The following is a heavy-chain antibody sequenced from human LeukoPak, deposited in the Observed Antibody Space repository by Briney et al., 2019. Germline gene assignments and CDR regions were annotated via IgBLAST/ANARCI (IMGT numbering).Heavy chain of an antibody. J-gene: IGHJ4*02. CDR2: INPNSGGT. Sequence: ASVKVSCKASGYIFTGYYIHWVRQAPGQGLEWMGWINPNSGGTNYAQNFQGRVTMTRDTSISTAYMELSGLRSDDTAVYYCARAYSGYDISLHIDYWGQGTLVPVSS. V-gene: IGHV1-2*02. CDR3: ARAYSGYDISLHIDY. CDR1: GYIFTGYY. D-gene: IGHD5-12*01.